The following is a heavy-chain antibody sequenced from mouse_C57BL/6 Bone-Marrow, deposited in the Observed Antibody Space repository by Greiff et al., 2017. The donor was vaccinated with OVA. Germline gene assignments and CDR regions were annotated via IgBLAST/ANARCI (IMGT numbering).Heavy chain of an antibody. CDR1: GFTFSDYY. V-gene: IGHV5-12*01. CDR3: ARENFDY. CDR2: ISNGGGST. J-gene: IGHJ2*01. Sequence: VQGVESGGGLVQHGGSLKLSCAASGFTFSDYYMYWFRQTPEKRLEWVAYISNGGGSTYYPDTVKGRFTISRDNAKNTLYLQMSRLKSEDTAMYYCARENFDYWGQGTTLTVSS.